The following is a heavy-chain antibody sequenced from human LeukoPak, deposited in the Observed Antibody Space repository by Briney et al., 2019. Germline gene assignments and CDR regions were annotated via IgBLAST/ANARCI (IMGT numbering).Heavy chain of an antibody. CDR2: IYYSGST. D-gene: IGHD6-13*01. Sequence: PSETLSLTCAVYGGSFSSYYWSWIRQPPGKGLEWIGYIYYSGSTNYNPSLKSRVTISVDTSKNQFSLKLSSVTAADTAVYYCAALRKYSSSWIRGINAFDIWGQGTMVTVSS. J-gene: IGHJ3*02. CDR1: GGSFSSYY. V-gene: IGHV4-59*08. CDR3: AALRKYSSSWIRGINAFDI.